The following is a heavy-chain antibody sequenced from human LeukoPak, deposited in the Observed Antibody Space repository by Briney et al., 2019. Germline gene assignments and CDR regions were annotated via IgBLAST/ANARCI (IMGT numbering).Heavy chain of an antibody. Sequence: GGSLRLSCAAPGFTFSSYGMHWVRQAPGKGLEWVAVIWYDGSNKYYADSVKGRFTISRDNSKNTLYLQMNSLRAEDTAVYYCARGCSGGSCYSDAFDIWGQGTMVTVSS. V-gene: IGHV3-33*01. D-gene: IGHD2-15*01. CDR3: ARGCSGGSCYSDAFDI. CDR2: IWYDGSNK. J-gene: IGHJ3*02. CDR1: GFTFSSYG.